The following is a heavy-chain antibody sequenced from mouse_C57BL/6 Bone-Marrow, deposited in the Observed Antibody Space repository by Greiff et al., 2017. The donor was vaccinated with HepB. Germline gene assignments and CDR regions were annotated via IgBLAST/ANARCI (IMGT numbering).Heavy chain of an antibody. CDR3: ARCPFYGYDGGGYAMDY. Sequence: ESGPGLAKPSQTLSLTCSVTGYSITSDYWNWIRKFPGNKLEYMGYISYSGSTYYNPSLKSRISITRDTSKNQYYLQLNSVTTEDTATYYCARCPFYGYDGGGYAMDYWGQGTSVTVSS. CDR1: GYSITSDY. CDR2: ISYSGST. V-gene: IGHV3-8*01. D-gene: IGHD2-2*01. J-gene: IGHJ4*01.